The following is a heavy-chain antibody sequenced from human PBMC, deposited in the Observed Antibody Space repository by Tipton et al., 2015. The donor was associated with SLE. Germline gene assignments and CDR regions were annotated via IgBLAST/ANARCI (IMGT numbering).Heavy chain of an antibody. CDR1: GFTFSTYS. CDR2: ISSSGTTI. J-gene: IGHJ6*01. Sequence: SLRLSCATSGFTFSTYSMTWVRQAPGQGLEWVSYISSSGTTIYYADSAKGRFTISRDNAENSLFLQMNSLRVEDAAVYYCARDPPSCSSDCCSSGMDVSGQAATVTVSS. D-gene: IGHD2-2*01. CDR3: ARDPPSCSSDCCSSGMDV. V-gene: IGHV3-48*01.